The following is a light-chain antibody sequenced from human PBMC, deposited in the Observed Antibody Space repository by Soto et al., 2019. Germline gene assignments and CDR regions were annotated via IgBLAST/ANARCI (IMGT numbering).Light chain of an antibody. CDR1: QRVYSSY. V-gene: IGKV3D-15*01. CDR3: QQYNNWGRWT. CDR2: GAS. Sequence: TVSXXSGEXARLXXRXRQRVYSSYVAWYQQKSCQALKLFISGASSRATGIPGRFSGRGSGTDFTLTISSTQAEGFAVYYCQQYNNWGRWTLCQG. J-gene: IGKJ1*01.